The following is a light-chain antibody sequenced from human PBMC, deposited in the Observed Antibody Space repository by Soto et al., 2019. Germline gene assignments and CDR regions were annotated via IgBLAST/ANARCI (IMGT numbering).Light chain of an antibody. Sequence: EIVLTQSPATLSLSPGERATLSCSASQSVSSNLAGYQQKLGQAPRLLIYDAFNRATGIPARFSGSGSGTDFTLTISNLEPEDFAVYYCQQRSSWPTFGQGTKLEIK. CDR1: QSVSSN. CDR2: DAF. J-gene: IGKJ2*01. V-gene: IGKV3-11*01. CDR3: QQRSSWPT.